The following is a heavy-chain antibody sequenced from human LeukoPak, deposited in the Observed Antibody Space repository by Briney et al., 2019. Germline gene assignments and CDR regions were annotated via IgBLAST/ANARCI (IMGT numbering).Heavy chain of an antibody. V-gene: IGHV1-69*05. D-gene: IGHD3-10*01. Sequence: ASVKVSCKASGGTFSSYAISWVRQAPGQGLEWMGRIIPIFGTANYAQKFQGRVTITTDESTSTAYMELSSLRSEDTAVYYCARDDGLWSGEYRGFDYWGQGTLVTVSS. CDR1: GGTFSSYA. J-gene: IGHJ4*02. CDR3: ARDDGLWSGEYRGFDY. CDR2: IIPIFGTA.